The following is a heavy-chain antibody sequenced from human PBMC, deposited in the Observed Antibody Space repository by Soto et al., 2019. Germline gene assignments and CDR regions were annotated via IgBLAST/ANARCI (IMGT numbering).Heavy chain of an antibody. CDR1: GFTFSRYD. V-gene: IGHV3-23*01. D-gene: IGHD3-16*01. Sequence: EVQLLESGGGLVQPEGSLRLSCAASGFTFSRYDMSWVRQAPGKGLEWVSAISGSGNSTYYADSVKGRFTISRDNSKNTLYLQMNSLRAEDTVVYYCAKDPTGLFNDYLWETYPDAFDVWGQGTMVTVSS. CDR3: AKDPTGLFNDYLWETYPDAFDV. J-gene: IGHJ3*01. CDR2: ISGSGNST.